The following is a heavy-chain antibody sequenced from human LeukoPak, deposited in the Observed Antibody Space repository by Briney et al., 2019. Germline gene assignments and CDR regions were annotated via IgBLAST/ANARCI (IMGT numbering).Heavy chain of an antibody. D-gene: IGHD6-19*01. Sequence: ASVTVSCKTSGYTFSRHYIHWVRQAPGQGLEWLGIINTSGATTRYGQNFKGRVTATRDTSTSTVYMEMSSLNSEDTAVYYCARGLESSGWYGMDVWGQGTTIIVSS. V-gene: IGHV1-46*01. CDR2: INTSGATT. J-gene: IGHJ6*02. CDR3: ARGLESSGWYGMDV. CDR1: GYTFSRHY.